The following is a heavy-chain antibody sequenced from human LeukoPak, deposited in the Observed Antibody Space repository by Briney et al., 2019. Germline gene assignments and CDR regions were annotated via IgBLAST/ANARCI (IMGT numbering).Heavy chain of an antibody. D-gene: IGHD3-10*01. CDR3: ARDSGMVRGTVDY. CDR2: INPSTGST. CDR1: GYTFTSYF. J-gene: IGHJ4*02. V-gene: IGHV1-46*01. Sequence: ASVKVSCKASGYTFTSYFLHWVRQAPGQGLEWMGIINPSTGSTTYAQKFQGRVTLTRDTSTRTVYMELSSLRSEDTAVYYCARDSGMVRGTVDYWGQGTLVTVSS.